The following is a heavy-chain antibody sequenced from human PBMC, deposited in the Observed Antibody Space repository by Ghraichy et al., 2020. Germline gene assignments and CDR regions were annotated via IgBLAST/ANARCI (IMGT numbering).Heavy chain of an antibody. V-gene: IGHV4-30-2*01. CDR2: IYHSGNT. J-gene: IGHJ6*03. CDR3: ARGDPNYHYMDV. CDR1: GASIASGGYS. Sequence: SLNISCVVSGASIASGGYSWNWIRQTPGKTLEWMGYIYHSGNTLYNPSLKSRVTMSLDRSHSQFSLELTSVTAADSAIYYCARGDPNYHYMDVWGKGRPVTVSS.